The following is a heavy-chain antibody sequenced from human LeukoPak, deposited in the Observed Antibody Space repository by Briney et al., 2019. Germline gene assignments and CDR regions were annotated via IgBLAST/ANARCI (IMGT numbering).Heavy chain of an antibody. CDR1: GFTFSSYA. J-gene: IGHJ4*02. CDR2: IGSGGGNI. CDR3: VRGIAGFDC. V-gene: IGHV3-23*01. Sequence: PGGSLRLSCAASGFTFSSYAMTWVRQVPGKGLEWVSSIGSGGGNIFYANSVKGRFTISRDNSKNTLYLQMNSLRAEDTALYSCVRGIAGFDCWGQGTLVTVSS. D-gene: IGHD6-13*01.